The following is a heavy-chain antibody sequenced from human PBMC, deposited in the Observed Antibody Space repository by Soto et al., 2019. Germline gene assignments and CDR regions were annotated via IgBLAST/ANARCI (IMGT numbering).Heavy chain of an antibody. CDR1: GGSFSGYY. CDR2: INHRGST. V-gene: IGHV4-34*01. J-gene: IGHJ4*02. Sequence: QVQLQQWGAGLLKPSETLSLTCAVYGGSFSGYYWSWVRQPPGKGLEWIGEINHRGSTKYNPSLKSRVTISVDTSKNHFSLKLSSVTAADTAVYYCARVDDYWGQGTLVTVSS. CDR3: ARVDDY.